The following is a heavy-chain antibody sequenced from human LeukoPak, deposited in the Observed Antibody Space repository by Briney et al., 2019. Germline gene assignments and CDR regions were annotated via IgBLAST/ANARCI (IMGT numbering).Heavy chain of an antibody. CDR3: ARVEMATIKGGNIYYYYYGMDV. CDR1: GGSISSGGYY. J-gene: IGHJ6*02. V-gene: IGHV4-31*03. CDR2: VYYSGST. D-gene: IGHD5-24*01. Sequence: SETLSLTCTVSGGSISSGGYYWSWIRQHPGKGLEWIVYVYYSGSTSYNPSLKSRVTISVDTSKNQFALKLSSVTAADTAVYYCARVEMATIKGGNIYYYYYGMDVWGQGTTVTVSS.